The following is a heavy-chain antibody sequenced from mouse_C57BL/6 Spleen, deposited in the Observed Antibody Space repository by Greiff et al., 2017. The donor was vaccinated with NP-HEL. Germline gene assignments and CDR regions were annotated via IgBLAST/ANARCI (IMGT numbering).Heavy chain of an antibody. J-gene: IGHJ4*01. Sequence: EVQLQQSGPELVKPGASVKISCKASGYTFTDYYMNWVKQSHGKSLEWIGDINPNNGGTSYNQKFKGKATLTVDKSSSTAYMELRSLTSEDSAVYYCAREGSLAMDYWGQRTSVTVSS. CDR2: INPNNGGT. CDR1: GYTFTDYY. V-gene: IGHV1-26*01. D-gene: IGHD6-2*01. CDR3: AREGSLAMDY.